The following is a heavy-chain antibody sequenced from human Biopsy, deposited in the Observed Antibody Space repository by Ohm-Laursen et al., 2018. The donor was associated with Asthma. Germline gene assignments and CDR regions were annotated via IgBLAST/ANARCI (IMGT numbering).Heavy chain of an antibody. V-gene: IGHV1-2*06. Sequence: ATVKISCKASGYPFIGYPIHWMRQAPGQGLEWMGRINPNSGATNYAQKFQGRVTMTRDTSIGTAYMEVSRLRSDDTAVYYCARGQKSAGDRWFDPWGQGTLVTVSS. J-gene: IGHJ5*02. D-gene: IGHD6-13*01. CDR2: INPNSGAT. CDR1: GYPFIGYP. CDR3: ARGQKSAGDRWFDP.